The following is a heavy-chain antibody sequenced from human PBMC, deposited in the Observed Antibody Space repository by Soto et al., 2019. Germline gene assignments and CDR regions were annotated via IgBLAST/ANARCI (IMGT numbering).Heavy chain of an antibody. CDR3: ARVRIMITFGGVIVPYYFDY. D-gene: IGHD3-16*02. V-gene: IGHV4-34*01. CDR2: INHSGST. Sequence: QVQLQQWGAGLLKPSETLSLTCAVYGGSFSGDYWSWIRQPPGKGLEWIGEINHSGSTNYNQSLKSRVTISVDTSKNQFSMKLSSVTAADTAVYYCARVRIMITFGGVIVPYYFDYWGQGTLVTVSS. J-gene: IGHJ4*02. CDR1: GGSFSGDY.